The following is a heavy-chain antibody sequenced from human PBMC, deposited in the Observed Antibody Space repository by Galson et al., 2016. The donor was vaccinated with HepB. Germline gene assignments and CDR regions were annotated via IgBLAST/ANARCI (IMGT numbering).Heavy chain of an antibody. Sequence: QSGAEVKKPGESLKISCEASGSSFTNYWIGWVRQMPGKGLEWMGMIHPGDSDARYSPSFQGQVTISADKSINTAYLQWSSLKASDTAIYYCARRGLLCITSSFPNDFYDGMDVWGQGTTVTVSS. CDR1: GSSFTNYW. CDR3: ARRGLLCITSSFPNDFYDGMDV. D-gene: IGHD2-2*01. J-gene: IGHJ6*02. CDR2: IHPGDSDA. V-gene: IGHV5-51*01.